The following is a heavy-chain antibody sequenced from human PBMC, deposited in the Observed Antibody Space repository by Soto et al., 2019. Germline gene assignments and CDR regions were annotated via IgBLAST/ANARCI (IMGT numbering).Heavy chain of an antibody. D-gene: IGHD6-13*01. V-gene: IGHV4-59*01. CDR3: ARDLAEVPRVCVY. CDR2: VYYTGTT. CDR1: GGSISSYF. J-gene: IGHJ4*02. Sequence: QVQLQESGPGLLKPSETLSLTCTVSGGSISSYFYIWVRQPPGKGLEWIGSVYYTGTTDYNPSLKGRVTILVDTSKTQFSLNLRSVTAADTAVYYWARDLAEVPRVCVYWGRGTLVTVSS.